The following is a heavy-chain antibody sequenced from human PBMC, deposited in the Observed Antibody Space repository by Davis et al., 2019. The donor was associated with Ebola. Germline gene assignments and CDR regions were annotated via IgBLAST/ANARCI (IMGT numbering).Heavy chain of an antibody. CDR3: AKTGPYSGSYQQPFDY. CDR2: ISYDGSNK. CDR1: GFTFSSYG. V-gene: IGHV3-30*18. J-gene: IGHJ4*02. D-gene: IGHD1-26*01. Sequence: GGSLRLSCAASGFTFSSYGMHWVRQAPGKGLEWVAVISYDGSNKYYADSVKGRFTISRDNSKNTLYLQMNSLRAEDTAVYYCAKTGPYSGSYQQPFDYWGQGTLVTVSS.